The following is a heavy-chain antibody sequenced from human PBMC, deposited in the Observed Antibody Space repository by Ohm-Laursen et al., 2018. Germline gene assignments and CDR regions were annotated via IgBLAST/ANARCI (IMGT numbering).Heavy chain of an antibody. CDR1: GFTFSYSW. J-gene: IGHJ6*02. CDR2: INQDGSEK. V-gene: IGHV3-7*03. CDR3: ASLKPPLYYYGMDV. Sequence: SLRLSCAASGFTFSYSWMTWVRQAPGKGLESVANINQDGSEKYYVDSVKGRFTISRDNAKNSLYLQMNSLRAEDTAVYYCASLKPPLYYYGMDVWGQGTTVTVSS.